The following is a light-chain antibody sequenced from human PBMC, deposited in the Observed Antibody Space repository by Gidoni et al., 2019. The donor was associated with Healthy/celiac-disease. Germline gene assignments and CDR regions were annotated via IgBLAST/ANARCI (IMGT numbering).Light chain of an antibody. CDR3: QQSYSTPRT. CDR1: QSISSY. V-gene: IGKV1-39*01. CDR2: AAS. Sequence: DITQTQSPSSLSASVGDRVTITCRASQSISSYLNWYQQKPGKAPKLLIYAASSLQSGVPSRFSGSGSGTDFTLTISSLQPEDFATYYCQQSYSTPRTFGGGTKVEIK. J-gene: IGKJ4*01.